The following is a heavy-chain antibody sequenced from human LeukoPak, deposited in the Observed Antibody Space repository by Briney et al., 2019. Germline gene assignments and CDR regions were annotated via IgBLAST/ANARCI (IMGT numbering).Heavy chain of an antibody. Sequence: ASVNVSCKASGYTFIGYYIYWVRQAPGQGLEWMGWINCNSGGADYAQKFQGRITMTRDSSSTTLYMELGSVRPDDTAVYYCARSGFYYGLDAWGQGPTVTVSS. CDR2: INCNSGGA. CDR3: ARSGFYYGLDA. J-gene: IGHJ6*02. CDR1: GYTFIGYY. V-gene: IGHV1-2*02.